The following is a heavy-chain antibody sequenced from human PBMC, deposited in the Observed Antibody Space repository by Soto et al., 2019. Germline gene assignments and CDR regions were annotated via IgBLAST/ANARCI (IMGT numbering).Heavy chain of an antibody. Sequence: PSETLSLTCSLYSGSLSGYYWRWILQPPGKGLEWIREISPSGTTNYSPPLKSRVSISVDTSKNQFSLNLTSLTAADKAVYYCERAPKVSGSAQTRPDLWGQGSLVTVSS. D-gene: IGHD6-6*01. CDR1: SGSLSGYY. V-gene: IGHV4-34*01. CDR3: ERAPKVSGSAQTRPDL. CDR2: ISPSGTT. J-gene: IGHJ4*02.